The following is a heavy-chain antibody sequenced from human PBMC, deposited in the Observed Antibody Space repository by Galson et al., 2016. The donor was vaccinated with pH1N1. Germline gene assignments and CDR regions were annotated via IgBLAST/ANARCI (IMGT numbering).Heavy chain of an antibody. V-gene: IGHV3-9*01. CDR1: GFTFDDYA. J-gene: IGHJ4*02. D-gene: IGHD5-18*01. CDR3: AKVVGYSYGYVDY. CDR2: ISWNSGSI. Sequence: SLRLSCAASGFTFDDYAMLWVRQAPGKGLEWVSGISWNSGSIAYADSVKGRFTISRDNAKDSLYLQMNSLRAEDTALYYCAKVVGYSYGYVDYWGQGTLVPVSS.